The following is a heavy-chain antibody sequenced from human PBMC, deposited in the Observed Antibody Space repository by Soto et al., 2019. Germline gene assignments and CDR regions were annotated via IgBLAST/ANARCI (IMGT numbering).Heavy chain of an antibody. J-gene: IGHJ4*02. CDR2: ISSSSSTI. Sequence: GGSLRLSCAASGFTFNSYSMNWVRQAPGKGLEWVSYISSSSSTIYYADSVKGRFTISRDNAKNSLYLQMNSLRAEDTAVYYCARGYYPSPYYFDYWGQGTLVTVSS. CDR1: GFTFNSYS. D-gene: IGHD3-22*01. CDR3: ARGYYPSPYYFDY. V-gene: IGHV3-48*01.